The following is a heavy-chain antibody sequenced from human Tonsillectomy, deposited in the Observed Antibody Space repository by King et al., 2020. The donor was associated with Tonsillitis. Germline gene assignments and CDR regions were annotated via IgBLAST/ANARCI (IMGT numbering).Heavy chain of an antibody. J-gene: IGHJ4*02. D-gene: IGHD2-21*01. Sequence: VQLVESGAEVKKPGSSAKVSCKASGGTFSSYAISWVRQAPGQGLEWMGRIIPILGIANYAQKFQGRVTITADKSTSTAYMELSSLRSEDTAVYYCARDGKGDTNYDYWGQGTLVTVSS. V-gene: IGHV1-69*09. CDR2: IIPILGIA. CDR3: ARDGKGDTNYDY. CDR1: GGTFSSYA.